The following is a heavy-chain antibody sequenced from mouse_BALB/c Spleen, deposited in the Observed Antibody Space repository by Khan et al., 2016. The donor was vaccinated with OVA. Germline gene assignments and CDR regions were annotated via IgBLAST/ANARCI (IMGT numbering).Heavy chain of an antibody. D-gene: IGHD2-10*01. V-gene: IGHV9-3-1*01. CDR3: SRPPYFSYVMVY. J-gene: IGHJ4*01. CDR2: INTYTGES. Sequence: QVQLKQSGPELKKPGETVKISCKASGYTFTNYGMNWVKQAPGKGLKWMGWINTYTGESTYADDFKGRFAFSLETSASTAFLQINNLKNEDTATSFCSRPPYFSYVMVYWGQGTSVTVSS. CDR1: GYTFTNYG.